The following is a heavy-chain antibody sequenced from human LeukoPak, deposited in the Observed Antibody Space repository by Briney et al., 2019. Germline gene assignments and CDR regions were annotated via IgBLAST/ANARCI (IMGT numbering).Heavy chain of an antibody. Sequence: GGSLRLSCAASGFTFSSYAMHWVRQAPGKGLEWVAVISYDGSNKYYADSVKGRFAISRDNSKNTLYLQMNSLRAEDTAVYYCARGYSSSWSSFDYWGQGTLVTVSS. CDR2: ISYDGSNK. CDR1: GFTFSSYA. V-gene: IGHV3-30*09. CDR3: ARGYSSSWSSFDY. J-gene: IGHJ4*02. D-gene: IGHD6-13*01.